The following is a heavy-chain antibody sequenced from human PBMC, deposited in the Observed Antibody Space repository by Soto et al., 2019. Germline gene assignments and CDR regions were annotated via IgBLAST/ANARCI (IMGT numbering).Heavy chain of an antibody. CDR3: AKVYYDILTGYYSFGDAFDI. CDR1: GFTFSSYG. J-gene: IGHJ3*02. D-gene: IGHD3-9*01. V-gene: IGHV3-30*18. Sequence: LRLSCAASGFTFSSYGMHWVRQAPGKGLEWVAVISYDGSNKYYADSVKGRFTISRDNSKNTLYLQMNSLRAEDTAVYYCAKVYYDILTGYYSFGDAFDIWGQGTMVTVS. CDR2: ISYDGSNK.